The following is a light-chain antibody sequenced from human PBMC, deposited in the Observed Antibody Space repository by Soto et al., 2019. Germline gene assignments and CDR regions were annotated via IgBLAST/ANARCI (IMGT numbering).Light chain of an antibody. Sequence: EIVLTQSPGTLSLSPGDRATLSCRASQSLSSIYFAWYQQKPGQAPRLLLYGTSTKATGIPDRFSGIGSGTDFTLTISRLEPEDFAVYYCQQCGTSPPTFGGGTKVEIK. CDR1: QSLSSIY. J-gene: IGKJ4*01. V-gene: IGKV3-20*01. CDR3: QQCGTSPPT. CDR2: GTS.